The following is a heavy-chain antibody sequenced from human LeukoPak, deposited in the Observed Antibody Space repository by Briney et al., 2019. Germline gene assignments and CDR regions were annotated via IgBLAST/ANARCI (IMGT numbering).Heavy chain of an antibody. V-gene: IGHV1-46*01. CDR1: GYTFTTYY. J-gene: IGHJ4*02. Sequence: ASVKVSCKASGYTFTTYYMHWVRQAPGQGLVWMGLINPSGGGTRYAQKFQGRVTMTRDTSTSTVYMELSSLRSEDTAVYYCASGYEAVSVFDHWGQGTLVTVAS. CDR3: ASGYEAVSVFDH. CDR2: INPSGGGT. D-gene: IGHD5-18*01.